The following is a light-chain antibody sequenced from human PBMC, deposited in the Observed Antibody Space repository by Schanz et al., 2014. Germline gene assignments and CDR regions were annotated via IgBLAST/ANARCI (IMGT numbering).Light chain of an antibody. V-gene: IGLV2-8*01. Sequence: QSFLTQPPSASGSPGQSVAISCTGTSSDVGGYNYVSWYQQHPGKAPQLLIYEVTKRPSGVPDRFSGSKSGNTASLTVSGLQAEDEADYYCSSYSGSDIVLFGGGTKLTVL. CDR3: SSYSGSDIVL. CDR1: SSDVGGYNY. J-gene: IGLJ2*01. CDR2: EVT.